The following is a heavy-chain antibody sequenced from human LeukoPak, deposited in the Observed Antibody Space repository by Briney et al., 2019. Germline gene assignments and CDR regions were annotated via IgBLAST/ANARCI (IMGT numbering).Heavy chain of an antibody. CDR1: GGTFSSYA. CDR2: IIPIFGTA. CDR3: ARGSKPYVVDY. Sequence: GASVKVSCKASGGTFSSYAISWVRQAPGQGLEWMGRIIPIFGTANYAQKFQGRVTITTDESTSTAYMELSSLRSEDMAVYYCARGSKPYVVDYWGQGTLVTVSS. J-gene: IGHJ4*02. D-gene: IGHD3-16*01. V-gene: IGHV1-69*05.